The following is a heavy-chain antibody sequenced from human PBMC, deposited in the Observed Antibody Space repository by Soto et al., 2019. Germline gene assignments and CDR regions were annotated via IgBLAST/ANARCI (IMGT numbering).Heavy chain of an antibody. Sequence: QVQLVQSGAEVKKPGSSVKVSCKVSGGTLSNYAINWVRQAPGQGLEWMGGILPLFDTTKYAQKFQGRVTVTAAESTGTAYMELSGLRSEDTAVYYCSTMYYHDGPNPGGVYGMEVWGQGTTVIVS. D-gene: IGHD3-22*01. V-gene: IGHV1-69*12. CDR1: GGTLSNYA. CDR2: ILPLFDTT. CDR3: STMYYHDGPNPGGVYGMEV. J-gene: IGHJ6*02.